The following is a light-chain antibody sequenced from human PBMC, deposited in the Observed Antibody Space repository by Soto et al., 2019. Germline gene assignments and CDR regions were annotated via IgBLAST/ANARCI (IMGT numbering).Light chain of an antibody. J-gene: IGKJ3*01. Sequence: AIRMTQSPSSFSASTGDRVTITCRASQGISSYLAWYQQKPGKAPKLLIYAASTLQSGVPSRFSGSGSGTDFTLTISCLQSEDFAVYYCQQHGSSPFTFGPGTKVDIK. CDR1: QGISSY. CDR2: AAS. V-gene: IGKV1-8*01. CDR3: QQHGSSPFT.